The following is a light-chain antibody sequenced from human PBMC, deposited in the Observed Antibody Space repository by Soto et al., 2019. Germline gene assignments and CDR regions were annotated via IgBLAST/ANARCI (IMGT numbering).Light chain of an antibody. V-gene: IGKV1-5*01. Sequence: DIQMTQSPSSLSASVGDRVTITCRASQSISSYLNWYQQKPGKAPRLLIYDASTLESEVPSRFSGSGSGTEFTLTISSLQPDDFATYYCQQYPSYSPTFGQGTKVDIK. CDR2: DAS. J-gene: IGKJ1*01. CDR1: QSISSY. CDR3: QQYPSYSPT.